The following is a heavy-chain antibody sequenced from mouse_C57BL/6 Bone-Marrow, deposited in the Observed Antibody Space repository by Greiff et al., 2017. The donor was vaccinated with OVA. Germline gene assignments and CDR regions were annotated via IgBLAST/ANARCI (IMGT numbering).Heavy chain of an antibody. CDR1: GYTFTSYW. D-gene: IGHD4-1*01. CDR2: IHPNSGST. CDR3: ARSGLGDYAMDY. Sequence: QVQLQQPGAELVKPGASVKLSCKASGYTFTSYWMHWVKQRPGQGLEWIGMIHPNSGSTNYNEKFKSKATLTVDKSSSTAYMELRSLTSEDSAVYFCARSGLGDYAMDYWGQGTSVTVSS. J-gene: IGHJ4*01. V-gene: IGHV1-64*01.